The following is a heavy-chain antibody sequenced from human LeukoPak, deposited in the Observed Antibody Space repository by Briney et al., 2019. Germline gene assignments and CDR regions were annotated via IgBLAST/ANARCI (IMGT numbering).Heavy chain of an antibody. D-gene: IGHD3-22*01. CDR2: FDPEDGET. J-gene: IGHJ5*02. Sequence: GASVKVSCKVSGYTLTELSMHWVRQAPGKGLEWMGGFDPEDGETIYAQKFQGRVTMTEDTSTDTAYMELSSLRSEDTAVYYCAREPFSTPYYYDSSGPKNWFDPWGQGTLVTVSS. V-gene: IGHV1-24*01. CDR1: GYTLTELS. CDR3: AREPFSTPYYYDSSGPKNWFDP.